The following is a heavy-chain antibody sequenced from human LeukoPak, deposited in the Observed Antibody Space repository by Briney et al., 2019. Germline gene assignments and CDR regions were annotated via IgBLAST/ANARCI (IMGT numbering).Heavy chain of an antibody. CDR3: ARDAGATSTNWYFDL. V-gene: IGHV4-4*02. Sequence: PSETLSLTCAVSGGSISSSSWWSWVRQPPGKGLEWIGEIYHSGSPNYNPSLKSRVTISLDKSKSQFSLKLSSVTAADTAVYYCARDAGATSTNWYFDLWGRGTLATVSS. CDR1: GGSISSSSW. J-gene: IGHJ2*01. CDR2: IYHSGSP. D-gene: IGHD1-26*01.